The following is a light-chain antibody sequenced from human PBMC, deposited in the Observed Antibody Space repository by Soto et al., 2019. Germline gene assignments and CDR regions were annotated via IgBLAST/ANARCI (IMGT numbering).Light chain of an antibody. Sequence: DGVLTQSPLSLPVNFGQPASISCRSSKSLVYSDGNTHLSWFHQRPDQSPRRLIYRVSSRDSGVPDRFSGSGSGTDFTLEISRVEAEDVGIYFCTQGTHWPRTFGQGTKVEVK. CDR1: KSLVYSDGNTH. CDR2: RVS. J-gene: IGKJ1*01. CDR3: TQGTHWPRT. V-gene: IGKV2-30*01.